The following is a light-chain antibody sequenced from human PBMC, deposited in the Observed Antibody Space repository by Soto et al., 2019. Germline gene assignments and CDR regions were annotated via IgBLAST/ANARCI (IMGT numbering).Light chain of an antibody. Sequence: EITQKPSSLSASVGDIVTITCQASQDISNYLNWYQQKPGKAPKLLIYDASNLETGVPSRFSGSGSGTDFTFTISSLQPEDIATYYCQQSWAFGQRTNVDI. CDR3: QQSWA. CDR1: QDISNY. J-gene: IGKJ1*01. CDR2: DAS. V-gene: IGKV1-33*01.